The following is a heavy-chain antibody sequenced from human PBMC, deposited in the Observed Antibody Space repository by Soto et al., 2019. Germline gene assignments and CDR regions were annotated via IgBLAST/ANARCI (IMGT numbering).Heavy chain of an antibody. D-gene: IGHD3-22*01. CDR2: ISSSGSTT. CDR1: GFTFSDYY. J-gene: IGHJ5*02. CDR3: ARAPYYYDSGGYQGP. Sequence: QVQLVESGGGLVKPGGSLRLSCAASGFTFSDYYMSWIRQAPGKGLEWVSYISSSGSTTHYADSVKGRFTISRDNAKKTLYLQMNSLRAEDTAVYYCARAPYYYDSGGYQGPWGQGTLVTVSS. V-gene: IGHV3-11*01.